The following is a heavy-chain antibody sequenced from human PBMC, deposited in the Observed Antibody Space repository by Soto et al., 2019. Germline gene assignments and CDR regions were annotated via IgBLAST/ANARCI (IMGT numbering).Heavy chain of an antibody. CDR2: IFYSGRSGST. CDR3: AKTALGWLDP. Sequence: QVQLQESGPGLVKPSETLSLTCSVSGGYINSYYWSWIRQPPGKGLEWIGYIFYSGRSGSTTYNPSLKSRVTISVDTSKNQFSLKVSSVPAADTAVYYCAKTALGWLDPWGQGTLFTVSS. CDR1: GGYINSYY. J-gene: IGHJ5*02. V-gene: IGHV4-59*01. D-gene: IGHD2-21*02.